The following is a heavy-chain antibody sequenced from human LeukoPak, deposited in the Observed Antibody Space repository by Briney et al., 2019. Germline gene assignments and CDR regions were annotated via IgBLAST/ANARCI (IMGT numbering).Heavy chain of an antibody. D-gene: IGHD6-19*01. J-gene: IGHJ5*02. V-gene: IGHV4-61*02. Sequence: SETLSLTCTVSGGSISSGSYYWSWIRQPAGKGLEWIGRIYTSGSTNYNPSLKSRVTISVDTSKSQFSLKLSSVTAADTAVYYCARAPEYSSGWYRRNWFDPWGQGTLVTVSS. CDR2: IYTSGST. CDR3: ARAPEYSSGWYRRNWFDP. CDR1: GGSISSGSYY.